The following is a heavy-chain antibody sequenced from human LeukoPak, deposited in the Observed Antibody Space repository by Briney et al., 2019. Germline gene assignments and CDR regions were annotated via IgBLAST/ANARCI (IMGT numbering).Heavy chain of an antibody. D-gene: IGHD6-13*01. J-gene: IGHJ6*03. CDR1: GGSISSYY. Sequence: PSETLPLTCTVSGGSISSYYWSWIRQPPGKGLEWIGYIYYSGSTNYNPSLKSRVTISVDTSKNQFSLKLSSVTAADTAVYYCAVCLDSSSVSVYYYMDVWGKGTTVTVSS. V-gene: IGHV4-59*01. CDR3: AVCLDSSSVSVYYYMDV. CDR2: IYYSGST.